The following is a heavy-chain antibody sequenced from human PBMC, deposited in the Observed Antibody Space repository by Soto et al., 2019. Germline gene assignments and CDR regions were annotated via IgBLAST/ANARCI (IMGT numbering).Heavy chain of an antibody. CDR1: GGTFSTDS. V-gene: IGHV1-69*12. CDR3: AREIDGYYGMDV. CDR2: IIPMFGTA. Sequence: QVQLVQSGAEVKKPGSSVKVSCKASGGTFSTDSISWVRQAPGQGLEWMGGIIPMFGTANNAQKFQGRVTITGDESTSTACMELSSLRSEDTAVYFCAREIDGYYGMDVWGQGTTVTVAS. J-gene: IGHJ6*02.